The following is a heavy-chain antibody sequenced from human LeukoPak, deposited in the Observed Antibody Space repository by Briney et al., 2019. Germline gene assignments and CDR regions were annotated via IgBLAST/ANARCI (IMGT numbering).Heavy chain of an antibody. CDR1: GFTFSSYS. Sequence: GGSLRLSCAASGFTFSSYSMNWVRQAPGKGLEWVSSISSSSSYIYYADSVKGRFTISRVNAKNSLYLQMNSLRAEDTAVYYCARDRFTAMVVYYFDYWGQGTLVTVSS. CDR2: ISSSSSYI. CDR3: ARDRFTAMVVYYFDY. J-gene: IGHJ4*02. D-gene: IGHD5-18*01. V-gene: IGHV3-21*01.